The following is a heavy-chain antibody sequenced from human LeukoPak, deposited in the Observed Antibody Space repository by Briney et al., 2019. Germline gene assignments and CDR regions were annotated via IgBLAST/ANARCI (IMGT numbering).Heavy chain of an antibody. Sequence: SGGSLRLSCAPSGFTFRSYAMSWARQAPGEGLEWVSAISCSGGSTYYADSVKGRFTISRDNSKNTLYLQMNSLRAEDTAVYYCAKARGYSYGYFLRSSFSPFDYWGQGTLVTVSS. J-gene: IGHJ4*02. CDR1: GFTFRSYA. V-gene: IGHV3-23*01. CDR3: AKARGYSYGYFLRSSFSPFDY. D-gene: IGHD5-18*01. CDR2: ISCSGGST.